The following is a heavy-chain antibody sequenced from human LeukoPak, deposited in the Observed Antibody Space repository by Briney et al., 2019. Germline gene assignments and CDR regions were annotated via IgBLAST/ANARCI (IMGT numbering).Heavy chain of an antibody. CDR1: GGSISSSSYY. J-gene: IGHJ5*02. CDR2: IYYSGST. CDR3: ARDSDYYDSSGLSWFDP. D-gene: IGHD3-22*01. V-gene: IGHV4-39*07. Sequence: PSETLSLTCTVSGGSISSSSYYRGWIRQPPGKGLEWIGSIYYSGSTYYNPSLKSRVTISVDTSKNQFSLKLSSVTAADTAVYYCARDSDYYDSSGLSWFDPWGQGALVIVSS.